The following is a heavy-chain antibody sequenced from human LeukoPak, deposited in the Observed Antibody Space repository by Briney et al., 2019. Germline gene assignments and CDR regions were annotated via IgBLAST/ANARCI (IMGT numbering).Heavy chain of an antibody. CDR2: ISGSGSST. D-gene: IGHD6-19*01. V-gene: IGHV3-23*01. Sequence: GGSLRLSCAASGFTFSSYAMSWVRQAPGKGLEWVSAISGSGSSTYYADSVKGRFTISRDKSKNTLYLQMNSLRAEDTAVYYCAKDRVSVAVNFDYWGQGTLVTVSS. CDR1: GFTFSSYA. CDR3: AKDRVSVAVNFDY. J-gene: IGHJ4*02.